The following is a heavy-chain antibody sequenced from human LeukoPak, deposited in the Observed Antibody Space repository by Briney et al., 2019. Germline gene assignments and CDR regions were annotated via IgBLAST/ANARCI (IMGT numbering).Heavy chain of an antibody. J-gene: IGHJ4*02. Sequence: SETLSLTCTVSRGSLSSGGYYWGWPRQHPGTGPEGIGYIYYSGSTYYNPSLKSRVTISVDTSKHQLSLKLSSVTAADTAVYYCARAGKQQLPHYWGQGTLVTVSS. V-gene: IGHV4-31*03. D-gene: IGHD6-13*01. CDR1: RGSLSSGGYY. CDR2: IYYSGST. CDR3: ARAGKQQLPHY.